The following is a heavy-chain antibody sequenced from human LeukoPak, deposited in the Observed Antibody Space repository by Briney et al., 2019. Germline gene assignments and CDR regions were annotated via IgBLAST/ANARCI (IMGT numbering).Heavy chain of an antibody. V-gene: IGHV3-21*01. J-gene: IGHJ4*02. D-gene: IGHD6-19*01. CDR1: GFTFSSYS. CDR2: ISSSSSYI. CDR3: ARIIAVAGTGDY. Sequence: PGGSLRLSCAASGFTFSSYSMNWVRQAPGKGLEWVSSISSSSSYIYYADSVKGRFTISRDNAKNSLYLQMNSLRAEDTAVYYCARIIAVAGTGDYWGQGTLVTVSS.